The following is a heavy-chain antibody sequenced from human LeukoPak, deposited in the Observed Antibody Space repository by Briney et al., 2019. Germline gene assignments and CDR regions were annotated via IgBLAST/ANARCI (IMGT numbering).Heavy chain of an antibody. CDR2: IYTSGST. D-gene: IGHD3-10*01. Sequence: PSETLSLTCTVSGGSISSGSYYWSWIRQPPGKGLEWIGRIYTSGSTNYNPSLKSRVTISVDTSKNQFSLKLSSVTAADTAVYYCARARVTMVRGVYRWDWFDPWGQGTLVTVSS. CDR3: ARARVTMVRGVYRWDWFDP. J-gene: IGHJ5*02. V-gene: IGHV4-61*02. CDR1: GGSISSGSYY.